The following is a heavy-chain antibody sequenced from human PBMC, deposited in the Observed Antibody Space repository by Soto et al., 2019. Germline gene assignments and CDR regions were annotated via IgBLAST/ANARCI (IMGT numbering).Heavy chain of an antibody. CDR1: GGSISSYY. CDR3: ARDRKGGVPAPPDWFDP. D-gene: IGHD2-2*01. V-gene: IGHV4-4*07. Sequence: SSETLSLTCTVSGGSISSYYWSWIRQPAGKGLEWIGRIYTSGSTNYNPSLKSRVTMSVDTSKNQFSLKLSSVTAADTAVYYCARDRKGGVPAPPDWFDPWGQGTLVTVSS. J-gene: IGHJ5*02. CDR2: IYTSGST.